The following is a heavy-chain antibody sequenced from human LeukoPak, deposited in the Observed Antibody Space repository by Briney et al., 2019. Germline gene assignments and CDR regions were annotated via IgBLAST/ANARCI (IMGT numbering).Heavy chain of an antibody. Sequence: GGSLRLSCSASGFAFSTYAMHWVRQSPRKGLEYVSTITSGGSTYYADSVKGRFTISRDNSKNTLYLQMSSLRAEDTAGYYCVKYYYGSGSNDYWGQGTLVTVSS. CDR3: VKYYYGSGSNDY. CDR2: ITSGGST. V-gene: IGHV3-64D*06. D-gene: IGHD3-10*01. J-gene: IGHJ4*02. CDR1: GFAFSTYA.